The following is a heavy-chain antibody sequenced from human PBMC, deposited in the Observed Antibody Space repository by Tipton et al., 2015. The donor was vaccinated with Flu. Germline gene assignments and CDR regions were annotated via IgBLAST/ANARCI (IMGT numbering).Heavy chain of an antibody. V-gene: IGHV3-13*01. CDR1: GFTFSSYD. Sequence: GSLRLSCVASGFTFSSYDMHWVRQATGKGLEWVSAINTGGNTFYPDSVKGRFTISRENAKNSLYLQLNSLRAGDTAVYYCARAGNNYYGMDVWDQGP. CDR2: INTGGNT. CDR3: ARAGNNYYGMDV. D-gene: IGHD1/OR15-1a*01. J-gene: IGHJ6*02.